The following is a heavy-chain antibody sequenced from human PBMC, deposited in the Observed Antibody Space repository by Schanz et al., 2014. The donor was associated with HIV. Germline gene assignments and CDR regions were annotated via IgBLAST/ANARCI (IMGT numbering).Heavy chain of an antibody. V-gene: IGHV3-7*03. CDR2: IKQDGSEK. J-gene: IGHJ3*02. CDR3: AKTTWGRRVDAFDI. Sequence: EVQLVESGGGLVQPGGSLRLSCAASGFTFSRYWMSWVRQAPGKGLEWVANIKQDGSEKHYVASVKGRFTISRDNAKNSLYLQMNSLRAEDTAVYYCAKTTWGRRVDAFDIWGQGTMVTVSS. D-gene: IGHD3-16*01. CDR1: GFTFSRYW.